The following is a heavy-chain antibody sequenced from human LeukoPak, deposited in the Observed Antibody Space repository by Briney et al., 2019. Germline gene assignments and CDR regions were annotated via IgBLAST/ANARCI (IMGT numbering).Heavy chain of an antibody. V-gene: IGHV3-48*03. J-gene: IGHJ4*02. Sequence: GGSLRFSCAASGFTFSSYEMNWVRQAPGKGLEWVSYISSSGSTIYYADSVKGRFTISRDNAKNSLYLQMNSLRAEDTAVYYCARDLGGGYFDYWGQGTLVTVSS. D-gene: IGHD2-15*01. CDR3: ARDLGGGYFDY. CDR1: GFTFSSYE. CDR2: ISSSGSTI.